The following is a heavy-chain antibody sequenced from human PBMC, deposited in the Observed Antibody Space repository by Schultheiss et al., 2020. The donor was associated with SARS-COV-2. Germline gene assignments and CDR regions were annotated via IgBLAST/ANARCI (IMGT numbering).Heavy chain of an antibody. CDR3: ARWSTWFGELSSLRNYYYYYMDV. D-gene: IGHD3-10*01. CDR1: GGSISSYY. V-gene: IGHV4-59*08. J-gene: IGHJ6*03. Sequence: SETLSLTCTVSGGSISSYYWSWIRQPPGKGLEWIGYIYYSGSTNYNPSLKSRVTISVDTSKNQFSLKLSSVTAADTAVYYCARWSTWFGELSSLRNYYYYYMDVWGKGTTVTVSS. CDR2: IYYSGST.